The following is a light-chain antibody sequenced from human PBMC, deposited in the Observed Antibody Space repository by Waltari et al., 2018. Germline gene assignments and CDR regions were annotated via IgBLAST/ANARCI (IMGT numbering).Light chain of an antibody. J-gene: IGLJ3*02. Sequence: QLVVTQSPSASAPLGASVKLTCTLSSGHSSNVIAWLQQRPEKGPRYLMKVNSDGSHSKGDEIPDRFSGSSSGAERYLTSSSLQSDDEANSYCETGGHGTWVFGGGTKLTVL. CDR2: VNSDGSH. V-gene: IGLV4-69*01. CDR3: ETGGHGTWV. CDR1: SGHSSNV.